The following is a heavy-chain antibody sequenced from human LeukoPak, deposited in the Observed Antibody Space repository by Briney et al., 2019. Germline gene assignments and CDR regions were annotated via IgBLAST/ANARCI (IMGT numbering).Heavy chain of an antibody. Sequence: GGAVRLAGGASGLIFGRYWMGWVRQAPGKGLEWVSNIKRGGSEMYYVDSVKGRFTISRDNAKNSLYLQMNSLRADDTAVYHCARQETSSYKGAFDIWGQGTMVTVSS. J-gene: IGHJ3*02. CDR3: ARQETSSYKGAFDI. V-gene: IGHV3-7*01. CDR1: GLIFGRYW. D-gene: IGHD1-26*01. CDR2: IKRGGSEM.